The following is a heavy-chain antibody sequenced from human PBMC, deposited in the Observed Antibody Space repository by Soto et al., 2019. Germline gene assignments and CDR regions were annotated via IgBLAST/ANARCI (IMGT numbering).Heavy chain of an antibody. CDR2: MNPNSGNT. D-gene: IGHD2-2*01. CDR3: ARGLGYCSSTSCKKYYFDY. V-gene: IGHV1-8*01. Sequence: ASVKVSCKASGYTFTSYDINWVRQATGQGLERMGWMNPNSGNTGYAQKFQGRVTMTRNTSISTAYMELSSLRSEDTAVYYCARGLGYCSSTSCKKYYFDYWGQGTLVTVSS. J-gene: IGHJ4*02. CDR1: GYTFTSYD.